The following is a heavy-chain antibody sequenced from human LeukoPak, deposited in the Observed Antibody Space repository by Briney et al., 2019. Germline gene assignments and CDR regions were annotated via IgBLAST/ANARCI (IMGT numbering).Heavy chain of an antibody. CDR2: INPNSGGT. CDR3: ARTIGYSGYDQRDY. V-gene: IGHV1-2*02. D-gene: IGHD5-12*01. Sequence: ASVKVSCKASGYTFTGYYIHWVRQAPGQGLEWMGWINPNSGGTNYAQKFQGRVTMTRDTSISTAYMDLSRLRSDDTAVYYCARTIGYSGYDQRDYWGQGTLVTVSS. CDR1: GYTFTGYY. J-gene: IGHJ4*02.